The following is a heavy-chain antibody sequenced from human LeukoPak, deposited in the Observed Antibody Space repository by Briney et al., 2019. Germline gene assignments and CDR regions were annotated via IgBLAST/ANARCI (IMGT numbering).Heavy chain of an antibody. CDR1: GFTFGSYS. CDR3: ARWGSSCPFDY. CDR2: ISSSSSYI. D-gene: IGHD6-13*01. V-gene: IGHV3-21*01. J-gene: IGHJ4*02. Sequence: PGGSLRLSCAASGFTFGSYSMNWVRQAPGKGLEWVSSISSSSSYIYCADSVKGRFTISRDNAKNSLYPQMNSLRAEDTAVYYCARWGSSCPFDYWGQGTLVTVSS.